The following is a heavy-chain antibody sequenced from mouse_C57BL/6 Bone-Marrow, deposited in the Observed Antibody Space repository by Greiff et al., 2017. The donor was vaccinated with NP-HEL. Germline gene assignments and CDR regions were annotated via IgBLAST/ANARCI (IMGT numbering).Heavy chain of an antibody. J-gene: IGHJ1*03. Sequence: LQQSGPGLVQPSQSLSITCTVSGFSLTSYGVHWVRQSPGKGLEWLGVIWRGGSTDYNAAFMSRLSITKDNSKSQVFFKMNSLQADDTAIYYCAKIYGSSPYWYFDVWGTGTTVTVSS. CDR2: IWRGGST. CDR1: GFSLTSYG. D-gene: IGHD1-1*01. V-gene: IGHV2-5*01. CDR3: AKIYGSSPYWYFDV.